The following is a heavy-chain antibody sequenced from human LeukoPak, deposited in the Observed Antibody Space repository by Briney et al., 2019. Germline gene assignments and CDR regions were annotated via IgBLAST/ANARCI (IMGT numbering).Heavy chain of an antibody. V-gene: IGHV4-39*07. CDR1: GGSISSSSYY. D-gene: IGHD3-10*01. Sequence: SETLSLTCTVSGGSISSSSYYWGWIRQPPGKGLEWIGRIHYSGSTNYNPSLKSRVTISVDTSKNQFSLKLKSVTAADTAVYYCARGGYYGSGNDFRFDPWGQGTLVTVSS. J-gene: IGHJ5*02. CDR3: ARGGYYGSGNDFRFDP. CDR2: IHYSGST.